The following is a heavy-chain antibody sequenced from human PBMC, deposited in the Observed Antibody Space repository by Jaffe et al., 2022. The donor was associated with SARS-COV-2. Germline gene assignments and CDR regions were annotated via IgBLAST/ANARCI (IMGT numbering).Heavy chain of an antibody. J-gene: IGHJ4*02. Sequence: EVQLVESGGGLVQPGGSLRLSCSASGFSFSKYAVHWVRQAPGKGLEYVSSISSNGDNTYHADSMKGRFTISRDNSKNTLYLQMNSLRAEDTAVYYCVKDRNCSSTNCYMDFVYWGQGTLVTVSS. CDR3: VKDRNCSSTNCYMDFVY. CDR2: ISSNGDNT. V-gene: IGHV3-64D*09. CDR1: GFSFSKYA. D-gene: IGHD2-2*02.